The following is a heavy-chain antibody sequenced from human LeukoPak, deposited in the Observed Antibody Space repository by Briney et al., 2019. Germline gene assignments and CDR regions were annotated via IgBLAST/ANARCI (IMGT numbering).Heavy chain of an antibody. D-gene: IGHD3-3*01. CDR2: ISGSGGST. J-gene: IGHJ4*02. Sequence: PGGSLRLSCAASVFTFISYAMSWVRQAPGKGLERVSAISGSGGSTYYADSVKGRFTISRDNSKNTLYLQMNSLRAEDTAVYYCAKDLASXIXGVVXYWGQGTLVT. V-gene: IGHV3-23*01. CDR1: VFTFISYA. CDR3: AKDLASXIXGVVXY.